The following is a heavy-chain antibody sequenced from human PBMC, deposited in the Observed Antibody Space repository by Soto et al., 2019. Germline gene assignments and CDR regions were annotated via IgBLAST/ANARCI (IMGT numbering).Heavy chain of an antibody. CDR3: AKDRGFGAGHGLDV. V-gene: IGHV3-23*01. CDR1: GFTFSSHA. Sequence: EVQLLESGGGLVQPGGSLRLSCAASGFTFSSHAMSWVRQAPGKGLEWVSAISATGGTIYYADSVKGRFTISRDNPKNTLYLQMNNLRAEDTALYYCAKDRGFGAGHGLDVWGQGTTVTVSS. J-gene: IGHJ6*02. CDR2: ISATGGTI. D-gene: IGHD3-10*01.